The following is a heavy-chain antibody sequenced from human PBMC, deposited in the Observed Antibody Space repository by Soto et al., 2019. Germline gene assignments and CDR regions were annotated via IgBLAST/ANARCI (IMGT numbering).Heavy chain of an antibody. J-gene: IGHJ4*02. CDR2: INAGNGNA. V-gene: IGHV1-3*01. CDR3: ARGLIGESGVFDY. CDR1: GYTFTTYT. Sequence: ASVKVSCKASGYTFTTYTIHWVRQAPGQRLEWMGGINAGNGNARYSQKFQGRVTITRDTFASTVYMELSSLRSEDTAVYFCARGLIGESGVFDYWGQGALVTVSS.